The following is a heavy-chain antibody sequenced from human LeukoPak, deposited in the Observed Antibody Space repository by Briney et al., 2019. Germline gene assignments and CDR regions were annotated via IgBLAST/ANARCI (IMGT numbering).Heavy chain of an antibody. Sequence: PSETLSLTCIVSGGSIRSYYWSWIRQPPGKGLEWIGYISYSGSTNYNPSLKSRVTMSVDTSKNQFSLNLSSVSAADTAVYYCARGKGSGWTFDYWGQGTLVTVSS. J-gene: IGHJ4*02. D-gene: IGHD6-19*01. CDR3: ARGKGSGWTFDY. V-gene: IGHV4-59*13. CDR1: GGSIRSYY. CDR2: ISYSGST.